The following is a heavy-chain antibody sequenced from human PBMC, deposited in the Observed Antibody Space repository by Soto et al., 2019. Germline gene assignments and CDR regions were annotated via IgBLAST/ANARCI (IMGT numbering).Heavy chain of an antibody. D-gene: IGHD3-22*01. CDR2: IIPIFGTA. CDR3: ARCWSSGYLADY. J-gene: IGHJ4*02. CDR1: GGTFSSYA. V-gene: IGHV1-69*01. Sequence: QVQLVQSGAEVKKPGSSVKVSCKASGGTFSSYAISWVRQAPGQGFEWMGGIIPIFGTANYAQKFQGRVTINADECTSTAYMELSSLRSEDTAVYYCARCWSSGYLADYWGQGTLVTVSS.